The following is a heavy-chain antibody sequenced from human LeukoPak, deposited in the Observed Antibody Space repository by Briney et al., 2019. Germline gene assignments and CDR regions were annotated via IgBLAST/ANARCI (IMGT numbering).Heavy chain of an antibody. CDR2: INHSGST. D-gene: IGHD5-24*01. V-gene: IGHV4-34*08. CDR3: AGRDGYY. Sequence: GSLRLSCAASGFTFRSYAMSWIRQPPGKGLEWIGEINHSGSTNYNPSLKSRVTISVDTSKNQFSLKLSSVTAADTAVYYCAGRDGYYWGQGTLVTVSS. CDR1: GFTFRSYA. J-gene: IGHJ4*02.